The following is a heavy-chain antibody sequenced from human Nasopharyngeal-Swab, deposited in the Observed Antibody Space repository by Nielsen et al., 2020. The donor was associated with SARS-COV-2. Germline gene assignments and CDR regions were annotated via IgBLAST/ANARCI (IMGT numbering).Heavy chain of an antibody. V-gene: IGHV3-49*02. D-gene: IGHD3-10*01. CDR2: IRSKGYGETT. CDR3: GSSLLWYSY. Sequence: WIRQPPGKGPEWVGFIRSKGYGETTEYAASVKGRFTISRDDSNNIAYLQMNGLITDDTAVYYCGSSLLWYSYWGQGTLVTVSS. J-gene: IGHJ4*02.